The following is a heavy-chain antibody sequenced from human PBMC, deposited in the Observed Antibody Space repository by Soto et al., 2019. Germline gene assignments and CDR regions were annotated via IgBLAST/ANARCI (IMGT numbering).Heavy chain of an antibody. CDR2: ISGSGGST. Sequence: GGSLRLSCAASGFTFSSYAMSWVRQAPGKGLEWVSAISGSGGSTYYADSVKGRFTISRDNSKNTLYLQMNSQRAEDRAVYYGAKDPRDIVVVPAAEGGYWGQGTLVTVSS. CDR3: AKDPRDIVVVPAAEGGY. CDR1: GFTFSSYA. D-gene: IGHD2-2*01. J-gene: IGHJ4*02. V-gene: IGHV3-23*01.